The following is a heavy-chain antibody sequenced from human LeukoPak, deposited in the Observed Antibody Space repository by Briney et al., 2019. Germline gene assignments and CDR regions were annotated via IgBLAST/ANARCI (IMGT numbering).Heavy chain of an antibody. CDR3: ARVLAYCGGDCGGFDY. CDR2: INPNSGGT. Sequence: ASVKVSCKASGYTFTGYYMHWVRQAPGQGLEWMGWINPNSGGTNYAQKFQGRVTMTRDTSISTAYMELSRLRSDDTAVYYCARVLAYCGGDCGGFDYWGQGTLVTVSS. CDR1: GYTFTGYY. D-gene: IGHD2-21*02. J-gene: IGHJ4*02. V-gene: IGHV1-2*02.